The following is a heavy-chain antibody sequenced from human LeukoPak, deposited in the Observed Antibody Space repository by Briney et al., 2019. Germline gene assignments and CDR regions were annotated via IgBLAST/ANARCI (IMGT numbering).Heavy chain of an antibody. CDR1: GGSISSYY. V-gene: IGHV4-59*01. J-gene: IGHJ4*02. Sequence: PSETLSLTCTVSGGSISSYYWSWIRQPPGKGLEWIGYIYYSGSTNYNPSLKSRVTISVDTSKNQFSLKLSSVTAADTALYYCAATPYYYDSSGYHPEWGQGTLVTVSS. CDR3: AATPYYYDSSGYHPE. CDR2: IYYSGST. D-gene: IGHD3-22*01.